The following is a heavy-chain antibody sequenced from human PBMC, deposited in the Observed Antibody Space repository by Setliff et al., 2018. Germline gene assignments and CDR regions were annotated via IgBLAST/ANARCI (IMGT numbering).Heavy chain of an antibody. D-gene: IGHD2-21*02. CDR2: IYTSGAT. CDR3: AGATGVTYTWYFEH. J-gene: IGHJ1*01. V-gene: IGHV4-61*02. Sequence: PSETLSLTCSVSGASLSSGSYYWSWIRQPAGRGLEYIGRIYTSGATNYSPPVRGRVTISVDHLKNQVSLNLKSVTAADTAVYFCAGATGVTYTWYFEHWGQGSLVTVSS. CDR1: GASLSSGSYY.